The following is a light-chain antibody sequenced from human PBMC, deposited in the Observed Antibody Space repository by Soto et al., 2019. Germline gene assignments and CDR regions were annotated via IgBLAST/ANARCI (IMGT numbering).Light chain of an antibody. Sequence: QSVLTQPASMSGSPGQSITISCSGTTYGFETYNQVSRYQQHPGKAPKILIYEGSKRPSGVSNRFSGSKSGNTASLTISGLQAEDEADYFCSSYVGDSAYAFGTGTKLTVL. CDR2: EGS. CDR3: SSYVGDSAYA. CDR1: TYGFETYNQ. J-gene: IGLJ1*01. V-gene: IGLV2-23*01.